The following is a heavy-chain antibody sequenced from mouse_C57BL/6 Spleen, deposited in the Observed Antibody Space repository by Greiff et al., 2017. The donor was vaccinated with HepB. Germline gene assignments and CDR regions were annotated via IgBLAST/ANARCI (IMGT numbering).Heavy chain of an antibody. Sequence: EVHLVESGPELVKPGASVKISCKASGYSFTDYNMNWVKQSNGQILEWIGLINPNYGTTSYNQKFKGKATLTVDQSSSTAYMQLNSLTSEDSAVYYCARRQCGNCYGFAYWGQGTLVTVSA. CDR3: ARRQCGNCYGFAY. V-gene: IGHV1-39*01. CDR1: GYSFTDYN. J-gene: IGHJ3*01. D-gene: IGHD1-1*01. CDR2: INPNYGTT.